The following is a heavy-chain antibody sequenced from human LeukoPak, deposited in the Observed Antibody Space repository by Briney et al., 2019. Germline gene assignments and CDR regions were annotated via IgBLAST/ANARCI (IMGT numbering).Heavy chain of an antibody. CDR1: GYTFTGYY. CDR3: ARVRDGYNALYYFDY. Sequence: ASVKASCKASGYTFTGYYMHWVRQAPGQGLEWMGWINPNSGGTNYAQKFQGRVTMTRDTSISTAYMELSRLRSDGTAVYYCARVRDGYNALYYFDYWGQGTLVTVSS. CDR2: INPNSGGT. V-gene: IGHV1-2*02. D-gene: IGHD5-12*01. J-gene: IGHJ4*02.